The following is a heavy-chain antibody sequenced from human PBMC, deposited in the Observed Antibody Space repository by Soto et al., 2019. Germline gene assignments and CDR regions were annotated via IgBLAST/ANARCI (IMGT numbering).Heavy chain of an antibody. CDR2: INPSGGST. CDR1: GYTFIDYY. D-gene: IGHD5-12*01. CDR3: ARARRWLQSHFDY. Sequence: RASVNVSCKTSGYTFIDYYIHWVRQAPGQGLEWMGIINPSGGSTSYTQKFQGRVTMTMDTSTSTVYMELSSLRSDDTAVFYCARARRWLQSHFDYWGQGTLVTVSS. V-gene: IGHV1-46*01. J-gene: IGHJ4*02.